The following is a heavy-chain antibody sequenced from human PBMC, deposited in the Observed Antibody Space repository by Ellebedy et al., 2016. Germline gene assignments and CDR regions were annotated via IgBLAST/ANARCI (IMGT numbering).Heavy chain of an antibody. CDR1: GGSISSSSYY. Sequence: SETLSLTCTVSGGSISSSSYYWGWIRQPPGKGLEWLGSIYYSGSTNYNPSLKSRVTISVDTSKNQFSLKLSSVTAADTAVYYCARVSVGATMYWFDPWGQGTLVTVSS. V-gene: IGHV4-39*07. J-gene: IGHJ5*02. CDR3: ARVSVGATMYWFDP. D-gene: IGHD1-26*01. CDR2: IYYSGST.